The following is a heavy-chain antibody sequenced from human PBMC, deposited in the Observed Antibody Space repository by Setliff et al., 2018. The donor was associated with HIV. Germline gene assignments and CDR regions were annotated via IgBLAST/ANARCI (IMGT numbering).Heavy chain of an antibody. J-gene: IGHJ4*02. CDR2: INTGNGDT. Sequence: ASVKVSCKTSGYTFTSYGISWVRQAPGQGLEWVGWINTGNGDTKYSQDFQGRVTISRDTSASTAHMELSSLRSEDMAVYYCARSQINLVRGVVHYFDYWGQGTLVTVSS. CDR3: ARSQINLVRGVVHYFDY. D-gene: IGHD3-10*01. CDR1: GYTFTSYG. V-gene: IGHV1-3*03.